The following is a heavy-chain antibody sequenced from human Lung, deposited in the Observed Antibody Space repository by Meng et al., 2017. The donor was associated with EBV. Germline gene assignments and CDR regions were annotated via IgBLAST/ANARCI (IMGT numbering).Heavy chain of an antibody. V-gene: IGHV4-34*01. CDR1: GGSFSGYY. Sequence: VEVKKWGAGLLKPSEALDVTCMGYGGSFSGYYWSWVRQPPGRGLEGIGEINHSGRTNYNPSLKRRVIISVDKSKNQSSLKLSSVTAADTAVYYCARGPDSLGYWGQGTLVTVSS. CDR2: INHSGRT. CDR3: ARGPDSLGY. D-gene: IGHD2-21*01. J-gene: IGHJ4*02.